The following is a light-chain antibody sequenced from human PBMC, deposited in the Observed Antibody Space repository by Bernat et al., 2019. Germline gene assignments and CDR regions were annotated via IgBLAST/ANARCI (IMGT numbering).Light chain of an antibody. CDR2: GAS. CDR3: QQYDKSPFT. CDR1: QSVTSTY. Sequence: EIVLTQSPGTLSLSPGEGATLSCRASQSVTSTYLAWYQQKPGQAPRLLIYGASSRATGIPDRFSGSGSGTDFTLSISRLEPEDSAVFYCQQYDKSPFTFGPGTKVHIK. J-gene: IGKJ3*01. V-gene: IGKV3-20*01.